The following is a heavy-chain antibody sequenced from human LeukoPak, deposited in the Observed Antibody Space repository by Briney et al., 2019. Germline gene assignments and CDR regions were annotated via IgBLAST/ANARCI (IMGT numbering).Heavy chain of an antibody. D-gene: IGHD3-10*01. Sequence: SETLSLTCTVSGGSISSYYWSCIRQPPGKGLEWIGSIYYSGSTNYNPSLKSRVTISIGTSKNQFSLKLSSVTAADTAVYYCARGGYYGSGSDDAFHIWGQGTMVTVSS. CDR1: GGSISSYY. CDR3: ARGGYYGSGSDDAFHI. CDR2: IYYSGST. V-gene: IGHV4-59*01. J-gene: IGHJ3*02.